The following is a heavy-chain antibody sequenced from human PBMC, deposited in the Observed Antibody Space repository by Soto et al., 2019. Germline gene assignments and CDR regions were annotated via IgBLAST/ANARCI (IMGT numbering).Heavy chain of an antibody. CDR3: ASGASRWYPYFFDA. CDR1: EGTFNSYA. J-gene: IGHJ4*02. V-gene: IGHV1-69*01. Sequence: QAQVVQSGAEVRKPGSSVKLSCKASEGTFNSYAIAWVRQAPGQGLEWMGGIIPYYNTLNYAQKFQDRVTITADESTNTVYMELSSLRYDDTAVYFCASGASRWYPYFFDAWAQGTLVTVSS. CDR2: IIPYYNTL. D-gene: IGHD6-13*01.